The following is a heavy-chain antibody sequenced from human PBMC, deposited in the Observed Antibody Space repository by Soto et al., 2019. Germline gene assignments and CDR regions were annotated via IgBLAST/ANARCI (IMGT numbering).Heavy chain of an antibody. Sequence: QVQLQESGPRLVTPSETLTLTCSLCGGSITNHYWGWIRQPPGKGLEFIGRIYPSGRAHYNPSLQSRVTMSVDTSKNQFSLKVNSVTAADTAIYYCARDYDVNTAVDYWYFDLWGRGTLVTVSS. CDR3: ARDYDVNTAVDYWYFDL. V-gene: IGHV4-4*07. D-gene: IGHD5-18*01. CDR2: IYPSGRA. J-gene: IGHJ2*01. CDR1: GGSITNHY.